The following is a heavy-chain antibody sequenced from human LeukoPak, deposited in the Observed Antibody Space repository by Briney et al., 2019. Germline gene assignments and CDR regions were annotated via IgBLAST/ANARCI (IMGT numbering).Heavy chain of an antibody. CDR2: IYYSGST. V-gene: IGHV4-31*03. J-gene: IGHJ3*02. CDR1: GGSISSGGYY. Sequence: PSETLSLTCTVSGGSISSGGYYWSWIRQHPGKGLEWIGYIYYSGSTYYNPSLKSRVTISVDTSKNQFSLKLSSVTAADTAVYYCARGSNTSPDAFDIWGQGTMVTVSS. D-gene: IGHD2-15*01. CDR3: ARGSNTSPDAFDI.